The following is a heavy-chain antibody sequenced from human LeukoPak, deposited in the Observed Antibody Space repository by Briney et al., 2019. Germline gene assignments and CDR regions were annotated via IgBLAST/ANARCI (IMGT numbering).Heavy chain of an antibody. CDR3: ARTSKVVVAAEGAFDI. D-gene: IGHD2-15*01. V-gene: IGHV1-69*04. CDR2: IIPILGIA. CDR1: GGTFSSYA. Sequence: GASVKVSCKASGGTFSSYAISWVRQAPGQGLEWMGRIIPILGIANYAQKFQGRVTITADKPTSTAYMELSSLRSEDTAVYYCARTSKVVVAAEGAFDIWGQGTMVTVSS. J-gene: IGHJ3*02.